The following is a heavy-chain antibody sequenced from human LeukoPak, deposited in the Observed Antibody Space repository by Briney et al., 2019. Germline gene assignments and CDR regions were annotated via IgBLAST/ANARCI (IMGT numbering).Heavy chain of an antibody. V-gene: IGHV1-2*02. J-gene: IGHJ4*02. CDR2: INPNSGGT. D-gene: IGHD3-16*02. Sequence: GASVKVSCKASGYTFTSYYMHWVRQAPGQGLEWMGWINPNSGGTNYAQKFQGRVTMTRDTSISTAYMELSRLRSDDTAVYYCARARLGELSLYPDYFDYWGQGTLVTVSS. CDR1: GYTFTSYY. CDR3: ARARLGELSLYPDYFDY.